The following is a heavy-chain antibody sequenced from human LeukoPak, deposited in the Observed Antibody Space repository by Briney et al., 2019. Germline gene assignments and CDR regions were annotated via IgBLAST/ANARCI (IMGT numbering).Heavy chain of an antibody. CDR2: ISYTGTYI. CDR1: GFTFSNYW. D-gene: IGHD1-26*01. Sequence: GSLXLSCAASGFTFSNYWMNWVRQAPGKGLEWVSSISYTGTYIYYADSVKGRFTISRDNAQNSLYLQMNSLRAEDAAIYYCVRDRGTYRPIDYWGQGTLVTVSS. CDR3: VRDRGTYRPIDY. J-gene: IGHJ4*02. V-gene: IGHV3-21*04.